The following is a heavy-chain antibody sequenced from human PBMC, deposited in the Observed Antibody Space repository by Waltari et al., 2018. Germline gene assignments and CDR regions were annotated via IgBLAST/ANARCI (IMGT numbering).Heavy chain of an antibody. CDR3: AKNRESTINYFDY. J-gene: IGHJ4*02. Sequence: QLLESGGGLVQPGGSLSLSCAASGFTFRSYAMSWVRQAPGKGLEWVSTISGSDHYTYYADSVKGRFTISRDNSKNTLYLQMNSLRAEDMAVYYCAKNRESTINYFDYWGQGTLVTVSS. CDR2: ISGSDHYT. CDR1: GFTFRSYA. D-gene: IGHD1-1*01. V-gene: IGHV3-23*01.